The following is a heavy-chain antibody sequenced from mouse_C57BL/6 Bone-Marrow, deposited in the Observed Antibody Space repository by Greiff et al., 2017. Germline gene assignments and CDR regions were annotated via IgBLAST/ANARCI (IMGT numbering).Heavy chain of an antibody. D-gene: IGHD1-1*01. CDR2: FHPYNDDT. CDR3: ARSYCSSFPYAMDY. V-gene: IGHV1-47*01. J-gene: IGHJ4*01. CDR1: GYTFTTYP. Sequence: QVQLKESGAELVKPGASVKMSCKASGYTFTTYPIEWMKQNHGKSLEWIGNFHPYNDDTKYNEKFKGKATLTVEKSSSTVYLELSRLTSDDSAVYYCARSYCSSFPYAMDYWGQGTSVTVSS.